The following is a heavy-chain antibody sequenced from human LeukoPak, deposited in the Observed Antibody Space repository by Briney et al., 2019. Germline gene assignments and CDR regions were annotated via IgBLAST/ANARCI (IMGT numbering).Heavy chain of an antibody. CDR3: AKDSIAAPRLGAFDI. V-gene: IGHV3-9*03. CDR2: ISWNGDFI. Sequence: GGSLRLSCAVSGFTVSNNYMSWVRQTPGKGLEWVSGISWNGDFIVYSDSVKGRFTISRDNAKNSLYLQMNSLRAEDMALYYCAKDSIAAPRLGAFDIWGQGTMVTVSS. D-gene: IGHD6-6*01. CDR1: GFTVSNNY. J-gene: IGHJ3*02.